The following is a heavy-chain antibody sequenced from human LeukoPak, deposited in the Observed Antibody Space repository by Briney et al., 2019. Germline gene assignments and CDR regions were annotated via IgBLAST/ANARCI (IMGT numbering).Heavy chain of an antibody. J-gene: IGHJ4*02. D-gene: IGHD1-26*01. CDR2: IYPGDSDA. V-gene: IGHV5-51*01. CDR3: AKRRDLYSGSYYPFDY. CDR1: GYSFTSYW. Sequence: GGSLKISFQGSGYSFTSYWIGWVRAMPGKGRAGMGMIYPGDSDARYSPSFQGQVTISADKSISTAYLQWSSLKASDTAMYYCAKRRDLYSGSYYPFDYWGQGTLVTVSS.